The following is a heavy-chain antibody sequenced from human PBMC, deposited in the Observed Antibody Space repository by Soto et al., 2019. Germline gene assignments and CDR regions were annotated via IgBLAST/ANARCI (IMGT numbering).Heavy chain of an antibody. CDR2: ISGSGGST. CDR3: AKPPESQLVLGWFDP. D-gene: IGHD6-13*01. CDR1: GFTFSSYA. V-gene: IGHV3-23*01. Sequence: PGGSLRLSCAASGFTFSSYAMGWVRQAPGKGLEWVSAISGSGGSTYYADSVKGRFTISRDNSKNTLYLQMNSLRAEDTAVYYCAKPPESQLVLGWFDPWGQGTLVTVSS. J-gene: IGHJ5*02.